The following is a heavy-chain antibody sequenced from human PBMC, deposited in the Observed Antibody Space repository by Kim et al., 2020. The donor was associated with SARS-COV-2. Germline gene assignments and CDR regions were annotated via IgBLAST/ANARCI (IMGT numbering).Heavy chain of an antibody. V-gene: IGHV3-23*01. CDR3: ARTEYISGRAFFDY. J-gene: IGHJ4*02. Sequence: GGSLRLSCEASGFRFSNYVLNWVRPAPGKGLEWVSTIDGSGGTTDYADSGRGRFTISRDNSKNTLYLQMSGLRVEDTAVYYCARTEYISGRAFFDYWGRGTLVTVSP. D-gene: IGHD6-19*01. CDR2: IDGSGGTT. CDR1: GFRFSNYV.